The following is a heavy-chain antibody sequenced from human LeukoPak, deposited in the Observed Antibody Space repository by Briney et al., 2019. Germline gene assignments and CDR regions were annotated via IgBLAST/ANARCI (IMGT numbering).Heavy chain of an antibody. CDR1: GGSISSYY. Sequence: SETLSLTCTVSGGSISSYYWSWIRQPAGKGLEWIGRIYTSGSTNYNPSLKSRVTMSVDTSKNQFSLKLSSVTAADTAVYYCARELANWNDGIRWFDPWGQGTLVTVSS. CDR2: IYTSGST. V-gene: IGHV4-4*07. D-gene: IGHD1-1*01. CDR3: ARELANWNDGIRWFDP. J-gene: IGHJ5*02.